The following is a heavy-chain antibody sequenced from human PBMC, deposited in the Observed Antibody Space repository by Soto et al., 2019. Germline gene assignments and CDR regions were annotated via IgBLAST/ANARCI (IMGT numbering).Heavy chain of an antibody. J-gene: IGHJ4*02. V-gene: IGHV4-39*01. D-gene: IGHD1-26*01. CDR1: GGSISSSSYY. CDR2: IYYSGST. Sequence: SETLSLTCTVSGGSISSSSYYWGWIRQPPGKGLEWIGSIYYSGSTYYNPSLKSRVTISVDTSKNQFSLKLSSVTAADTAVYYCARHLGTEPPLDYWGQGTLVTVSS. CDR3: ARHLGTEPPLDY.